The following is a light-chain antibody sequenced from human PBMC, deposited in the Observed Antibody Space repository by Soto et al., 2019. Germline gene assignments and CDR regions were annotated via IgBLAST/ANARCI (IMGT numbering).Light chain of an antibody. J-gene: IGLJ2*01. CDR2: CDD. CDR3: AAWADSLNGLV. Sequence: QSVLTQPPSVSESPRQRVTISCSGSSSNIGNNAVNWYQQLPGKAPKLLIYCDDLLPSGVSDRFSGSKSGTSASLAISGLQSEDEADYYCAAWADSLNGLVFGGGTKLTVL. CDR1: SSNIGNNA. V-gene: IGLV1-36*01.